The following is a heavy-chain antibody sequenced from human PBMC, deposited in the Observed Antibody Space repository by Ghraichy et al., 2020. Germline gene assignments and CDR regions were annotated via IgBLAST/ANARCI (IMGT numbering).Heavy chain of an antibody. CDR1: GFTFSSYA. D-gene: IGHD3-10*01. CDR2: ISGSGGST. CDR3: AKPTYGSGSYYLLYYYYGMDV. Sequence: GGSLRLSCAASGFTFSSYAMSWVRQAPGKGLEWVSAISGSGGSTYYADSVKGRFTISRDNSKNTLYLQMNSLRAEDTAVYYCAKPTYGSGSYYLLYYYYGMDVWGQGTTVTVSS. J-gene: IGHJ6*02. V-gene: IGHV3-23*01.